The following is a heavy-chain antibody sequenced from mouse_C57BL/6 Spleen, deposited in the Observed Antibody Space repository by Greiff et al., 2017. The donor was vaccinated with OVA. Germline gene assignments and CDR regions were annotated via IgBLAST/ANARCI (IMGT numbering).Heavy chain of an antibody. D-gene: IGHD2-4*01. CDR2: ISDGGSYT. Sequence: EVKLMESGGGLVKPGGSLKLSCAASGFTFSSYAMSWVRQTPEKRLEWVATISDGGSYTYYPDNVKGRFTISRDNAKNNLYLQMSHLKSEDTAMYYCASDYDDWFAYWGQGTLVTVSA. V-gene: IGHV5-4*03. J-gene: IGHJ3*01. CDR1: GFTFSSYA. CDR3: ASDYDDWFAY.